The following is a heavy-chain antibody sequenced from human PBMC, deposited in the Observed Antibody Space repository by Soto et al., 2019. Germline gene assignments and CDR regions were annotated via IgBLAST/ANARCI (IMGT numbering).Heavy chain of an antibody. CDR2: ISHSGTS. D-gene: IGHD3-9*01. J-gene: IGHJ3*01. CDR3: ARVVLTITRGAFDA. V-gene: IGHV4-4*02. Sequence: QVQLQESGPGLVKPSGTLSLTCAVSGGSISSSHWWTWVRQSPGKGLDYIGEISHSGTSNSNPSLQSRVTLSVDKSKNHFSLTLTSVTAADTAVYYCARVVLTITRGAFDAWGQGTLVIVSS. CDR1: GGSISSSHW.